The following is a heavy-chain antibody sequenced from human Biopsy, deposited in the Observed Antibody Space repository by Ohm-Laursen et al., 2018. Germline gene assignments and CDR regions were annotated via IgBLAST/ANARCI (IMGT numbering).Heavy chain of an antibody. CDR1: GYSLTGYY. CDR2: ITPNSGAT. V-gene: IGHV1-2*02. CDR3: ARGGVVPTVTRFDP. J-gene: IGHJ5*02. Sequence: GSSVKVSCKASGYSLTGYYIHWVRQAPGQGVEGMGGITPNSGATKYAQKFQGRVTMRRDTSITTVYLELNTLRSDDTAVYYCARGGVVPTVTRFDPWGQGTQVTVSS. D-gene: IGHD3-10*01.